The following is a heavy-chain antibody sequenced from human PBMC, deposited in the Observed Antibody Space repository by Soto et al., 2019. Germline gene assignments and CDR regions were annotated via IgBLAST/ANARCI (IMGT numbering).Heavy chain of an antibody. CDR3: AGGTPGNCSSTSCYLSGGFDP. CDR2: IYYSGST. CDR1: GGSISSYY. J-gene: IGHJ5*02. Sequence: SETLSLTCTVSGGSISSYYWSWIRQPPGKGLEWFGYIYYSGSTNYNPSLKSRVTISVDTSKNQFSLKLSSATAADTAVYYCAGGTPGNCSSTSCYLSGGFDPWGQGTLVTVSS. D-gene: IGHD2-2*01. V-gene: IGHV4-59*01.